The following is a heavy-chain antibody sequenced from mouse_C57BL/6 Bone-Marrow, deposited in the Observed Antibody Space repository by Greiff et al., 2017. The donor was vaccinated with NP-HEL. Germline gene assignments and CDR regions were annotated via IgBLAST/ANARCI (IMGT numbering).Heavy chain of an antibody. Sequence: VKVVESGAELVKPGASVKLSCKASGYTFTEYTIHWVKQRSGQGLEWIGWFYPGSGSITYNEKFKDKATLTADKSSSTVYMELSRLTSEDSAVYFCARHDLYYYGSSPYYAMDDWGQGTSGTVSS. J-gene: IGHJ4*01. CDR1: GYTFTEYT. V-gene: IGHV1-62-2*01. CDR3: ARHDLYYYGSSPYYAMDD. CDR2: FYPGSGSI. D-gene: IGHD1-1*01.